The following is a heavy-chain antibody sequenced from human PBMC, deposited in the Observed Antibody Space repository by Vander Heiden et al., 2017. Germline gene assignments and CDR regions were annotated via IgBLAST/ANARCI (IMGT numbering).Heavy chain of an antibody. CDR3: ARSDGYDSGFDY. CDR1: GVPFSSYA. D-gene: IGHD5-12*01. Sequence: QVQLVQSVAEVKKPGSSVKFSCKSLGVPFSSYAISWVRQAPGQGLEWMGGIIPIFGTANYAQKCQGRVTITADESTSTADMELSSLRSEDTAVYYCARSDGYDSGFDYWGQGTLVTVSS. J-gene: IGHJ4*02. V-gene: IGHV1-69*01. CDR2: IIPIFGTA.